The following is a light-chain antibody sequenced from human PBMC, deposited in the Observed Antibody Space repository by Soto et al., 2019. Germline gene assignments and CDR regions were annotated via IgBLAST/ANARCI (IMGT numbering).Light chain of an antibody. Sequence: QSVLTQPPSVSGAPGQRVTISCTGSSSNIGAGYDIHWYQQPPGTAPKLLIYGNNNRPSGVPDRFSGSKSGTSASLAITGLQAEDEADYYSQSSDSSLSRVFGTGTKVTVL. V-gene: IGLV1-40*01. CDR2: GNN. J-gene: IGLJ1*01. CDR3: QSSDSSLSRV. CDR1: SSNIGAGYD.